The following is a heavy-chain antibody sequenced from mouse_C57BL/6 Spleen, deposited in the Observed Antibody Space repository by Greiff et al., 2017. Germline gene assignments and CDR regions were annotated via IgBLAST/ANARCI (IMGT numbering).Heavy chain of an antibody. V-gene: IGHV14-2*01. CDR2: IDPEDGET. CDR1: GFNIKDYY. Sequence: EVQLQQSGAELVKPGASVKLSCTASGFNIKDYYMHWVKQRTEQGLEWIGRIDPEDGETKDAPKFQGKATITADTSSNTAYLQLSSLTSEDTAVYYGARSGWDYWGQGTTLTVSS. J-gene: IGHJ2*01. CDR3: ARSGWDY. D-gene: IGHD1-1*02.